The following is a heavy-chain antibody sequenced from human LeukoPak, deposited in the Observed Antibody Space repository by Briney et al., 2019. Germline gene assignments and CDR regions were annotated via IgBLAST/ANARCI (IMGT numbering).Heavy chain of an antibody. V-gene: IGHV3-23*01. Sequence: PGGSLRLSXAASGFTFSSYAMSWVCQAPGKGLEWVSAISGSGGSTYYADSVKGRFTISRDNSRDTLYLQMNSLRAEDTAVYYCAKGYYDYVWGSYYFDYWGQGTLVTVSS. CDR1: GFTFSSYA. CDR2: ISGSGGST. D-gene: IGHD3-16*01. J-gene: IGHJ4*02. CDR3: AKGYYDYVWGSYYFDY.